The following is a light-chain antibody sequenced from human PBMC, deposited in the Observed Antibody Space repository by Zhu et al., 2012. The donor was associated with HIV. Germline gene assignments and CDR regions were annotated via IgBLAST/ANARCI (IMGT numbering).Light chain of an antibody. CDR3: HQYDNSWT. V-gene: IGKV3-20*01. J-gene: IGKJ1*01. CDR2: GAS. CDR1: QSVGSRY. Sequence: EIELTQSPGTLSLSPGERATLSCRASQSVGSRYLAWYQQKPGQAPRPLIYGASDRASGVPDRFSGSGSGTDFTLSISRLEPEDFAVYYCHQYDNSWTFGQGTKVEIK.